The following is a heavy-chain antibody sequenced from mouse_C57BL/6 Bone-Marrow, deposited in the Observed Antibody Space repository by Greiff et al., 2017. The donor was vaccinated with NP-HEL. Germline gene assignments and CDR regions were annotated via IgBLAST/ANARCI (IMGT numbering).Heavy chain of an antibody. D-gene: IGHD1-1*01. V-gene: IGHV1-19*01. CDR2: INPYNGGT. J-gene: IGHJ1*03. CDR3: ARADYYGSSDWYFDV. CDR1: GYTFTDYY. Sequence: EVQLHQSGPVLVKPGASVKMSCKASGYTFTDYYMNWVKQSHGKSLEWIGVINPYNGGTSYNQKFKGKATLTVDKSSSTAYMELNSLTSEDSAVYYCARADYYGSSDWYFDVWGTGTTVTVSS.